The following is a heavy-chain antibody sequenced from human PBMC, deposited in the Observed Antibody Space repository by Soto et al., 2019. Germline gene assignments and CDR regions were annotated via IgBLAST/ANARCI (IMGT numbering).Heavy chain of an antibody. J-gene: IGHJ6*02. Sequence: QVQLVQSGAEVKKPGSSVKVSCKASGGTFSSYAISWVRQAPGQGLEWMGGIIPIFGTANYAQKFQGRVTITPDESTSTAYMELSSLISEDKAVYYCARVRCSGGSCCPTVYYYYGMDVWGQGTTVTFSS. V-gene: IGHV1-69*01. CDR1: GGTFSSYA. CDR2: IIPIFGTA. CDR3: ARVRCSGGSCCPTVYYYYGMDV. D-gene: IGHD2-15*01.